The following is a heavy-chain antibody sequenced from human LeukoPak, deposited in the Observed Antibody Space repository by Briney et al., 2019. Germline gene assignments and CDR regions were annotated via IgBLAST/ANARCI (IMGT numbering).Heavy chain of an antibody. CDR1: GGTFSSYA. CDR3: AREDVVTKRRGYYYMDV. D-gene: IGHD4-17*01. V-gene: IGHV1-69*05. CDR2: IIPIFGTA. J-gene: IGHJ6*03. Sequence: SVKVACKASGGTFSSYAISWVRQAPGQGIEWMGGIIPIFGTASYAQKVQGRVTITTDESTSTAYMDLSSLRSEDTAVYYCAREDVVTKRRGYYYMDVWGKGTTVTVSS.